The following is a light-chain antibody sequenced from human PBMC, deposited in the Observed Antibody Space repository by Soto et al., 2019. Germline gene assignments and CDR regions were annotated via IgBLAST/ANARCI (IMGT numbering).Light chain of an antibody. Sequence: QSVLTQPPSVSGAPGQRVTISCTGNNSNLGAGYDVHWYQQLPGAAPKLVVFGNRNRPSGVPERFSGSRSGTSASLAITGLQAEDEADYYCQAYDYSLTAFVFGGGTQLTVL. CDR2: GNR. CDR3: QAYDYSLTAFV. J-gene: IGLJ7*01. CDR1: NSNLGAGYD. V-gene: IGLV1-40*01.